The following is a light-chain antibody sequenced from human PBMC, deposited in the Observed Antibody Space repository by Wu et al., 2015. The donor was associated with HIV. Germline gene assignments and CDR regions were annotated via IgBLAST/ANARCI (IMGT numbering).Light chain of an antibody. CDR3: QKYNSAPRT. Sequence: DVQMTQSPSSLSASVGDRVTITCRASQTISYYLAWYQQKPGRVPELLIYSASTLRPGVPSRFSGTGYGTEFTLTISSLQPEDAATYFCQKYNSAPRTFGQGTKGGHQT. J-gene: IGKJ1*01. V-gene: IGKV1-27*01. CDR1: QTISYY. CDR2: SAS.